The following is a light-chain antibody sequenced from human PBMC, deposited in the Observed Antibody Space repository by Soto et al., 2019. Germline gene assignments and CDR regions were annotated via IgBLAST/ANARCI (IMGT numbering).Light chain of an antibody. Sequence: QSVLTQPPSVSEAPRQRVTISCSGSSSNIGNNAVNWYQQLPGKAPKLLIYYDDLLPPGVSDRFSGSKSGTTASLAISGLQSEDEDDYYCAAWDDSLNGPVFGGGTKLTVL. J-gene: IGLJ2*01. CDR1: SSNIGNNA. CDR2: YDD. CDR3: AAWDDSLNGPV. V-gene: IGLV1-36*01.